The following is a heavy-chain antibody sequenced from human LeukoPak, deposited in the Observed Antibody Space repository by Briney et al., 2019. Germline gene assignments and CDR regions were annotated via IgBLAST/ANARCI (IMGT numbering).Heavy chain of an antibody. D-gene: IGHD2-8*01. J-gene: IGHJ6*03. CDR2: IYPDDSDT. Sequence: GESLKISCKGSGYTFSSYWIGWVRQMPGKGLEWMGIIYPDDSDTRYSPSFQGQVTISADKSISTAYLQWSSLKASDTAMYYCARLAYCSNDVCYSNFYYSMDVWGKGTTVTVSS. CDR3: ARLAYCSNDVCYSNFYYSMDV. V-gene: IGHV5-51*01. CDR1: GYTFSSYW.